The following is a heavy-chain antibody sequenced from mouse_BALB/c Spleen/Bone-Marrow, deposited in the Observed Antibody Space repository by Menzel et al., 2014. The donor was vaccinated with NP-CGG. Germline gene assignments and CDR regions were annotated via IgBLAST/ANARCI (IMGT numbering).Heavy chain of an antibody. Sequence: VQLKESGGGPVQPGGSLKLSCAASGFDFSRYWMSWVRQAPGKGLEWIGEINPDSSTINYTPSLKDKFIISRDNAKNTLYLQMSKVRSEDTALYYCAGLGYYGYFDYWGQGTTLTVSS. J-gene: IGHJ2*01. CDR1: GFDFSRYW. V-gene: IGHV4-1*02. D-gene: IGHD2-3*01. CDR3: AGLGYYGYFDY. CDR2: INPDSSTI.